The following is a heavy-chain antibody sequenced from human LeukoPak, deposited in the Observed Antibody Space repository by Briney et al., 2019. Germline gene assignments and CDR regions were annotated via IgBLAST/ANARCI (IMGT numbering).Heavy chain of an antibody. V-gene: IGHV1-2*04. J-gene: IGHJ4*02. CDR2: INPNSGGT. CDR3: AREGYSSSTSTFDY. D-gene: IGHD6-13*01. Sequence: ASVKVSCKASGYTFTGYYMHWVRQAPGQGLEWMGWINPNSGGTNYAQKFQGWVTMTRDTSISTAYMELSRLRSDDTAVYYCAREGYSSSTSTFDYWGQGTLVTVSS. CDR1: GYTFTGYY.